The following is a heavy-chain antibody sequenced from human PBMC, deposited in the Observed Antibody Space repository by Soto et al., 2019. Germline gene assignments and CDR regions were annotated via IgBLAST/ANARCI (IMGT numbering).Heavy chain of an antibody. J-gene: IGHJ2*01. CDR1: GFTFGDYA. V-gene: IGHV3-49*03. Sequence: EEQLEESGGDLVEPGRSLRLSCTASGFTFGDYAMSWFRQAPGKGLEWVGVIRPKVYGGAIDYAAPVKGRFSISRDDSKNIAYLQMNRLKSEDTAVYDCARDGGYCGYGCHIGNWYFGLWGRGTLVTVSS. D-gene: IGHD3-22*01. CDR2: IRPKVYGGAI. CDR3: ARDGGYCGYGCHIGNWYFGL.